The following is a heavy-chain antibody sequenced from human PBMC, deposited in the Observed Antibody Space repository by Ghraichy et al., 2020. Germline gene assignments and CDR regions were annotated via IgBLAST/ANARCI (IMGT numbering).Heavy chain of an antibody. J-gene: IGHJ4*02. V-gene: IGHV3-7*01. CDR3: ARGAKGFVYYDY. CDR2: IKEDGSEK. Sequence: GGSLRLSCAASGFTFSGSWMSWVRQAPGKGLEWVANIKEDGSEKYYVDSVKGRFTISRDNAKNSLYLQMNSLRAEDTAVYYCARGAKGFVYYDYWGQGTLVTVSS. CDR1: GFTFSGSW. D-gene: IGHD4/OR15-4a*01.